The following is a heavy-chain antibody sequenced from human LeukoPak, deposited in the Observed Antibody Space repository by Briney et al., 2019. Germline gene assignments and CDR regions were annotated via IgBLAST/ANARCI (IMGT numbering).Heavy chain of an antibody. CDR3: ARGYNYGDYKRGYYYGMDV. J-gene: IGHJ6*02. Sequence: SQTLSLTCAISGDGVSSNSAAWNWIRQSPSRGLEWLGRTYYRSKWYNDYAVSVKSRITINPDTSKNQFSLQLNSVTPEDTAVYYCARGYNYGDYKRGYYYGMDVWGQGTTVTVSS. CDR2: TYYRSKWYN. D-gene: IGHD4-17*01. CDR1: GDGVSSNSAA. V-gene: IGHV6-1*01.